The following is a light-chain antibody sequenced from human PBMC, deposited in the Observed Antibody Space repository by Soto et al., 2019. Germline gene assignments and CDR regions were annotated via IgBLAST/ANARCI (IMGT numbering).Light chain of an antibody. J-gene: IGKJ3*01. Sequence: DIQLTQSPSFLSASVGDRVTVSCRASQDINTYLAWFQQKPGKVPQLLVYPASTLQDGVPSRFSGRGSGTEFTLTISSLQSEDSAVYYCHQYNSWPRGTFGPGTKVEIK. V-gene: IGKV1-9*01. CDR1: QDINTY. CDR3: HQYNSWPRGT. CDR2: PAS.